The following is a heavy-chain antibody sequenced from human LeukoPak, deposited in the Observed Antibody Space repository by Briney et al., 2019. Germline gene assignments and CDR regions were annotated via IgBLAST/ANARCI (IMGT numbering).Heavy chain of an antibody. D-gene: IGHD6-19*01. CDR2: INSDGSST. J-gene: IGHJ4*02. CDR1: GFTFSSYW. Sequence: GSLRLSCXASGFTFSSYWMHWVRQAPGKGLVWVSRINSDGSSTTYADSVKGRFTISRDNAKNTLYLQMNSLRAEDTAVYYCARDPAPSGWYDYWGQGTLVTVSS. CDR3: ARDPAPSGWYDY. V-gene: IGHV3-74*01.